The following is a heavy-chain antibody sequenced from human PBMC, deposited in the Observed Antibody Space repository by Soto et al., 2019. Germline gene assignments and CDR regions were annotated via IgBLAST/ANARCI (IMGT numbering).Heavy chain of an antibody. V-gene: IGHV3-23*01. CDR2: IGVSGGDT. CDR1: GFTFTTSA. J-gene: IGHJ4*02. D-gene: IGHD1-1*01. Sequence: GGSLRLSCAASGFTFTTSAMTWVRHAPGKGLEWVSSIGVSGGDTYYADSVKGRFTISRDNSKTTLYLQMSSLRADDTALYYCAKGAISKTGFDSWGQGTLVTVSS. CDR3: AKGAISKTGFDS.